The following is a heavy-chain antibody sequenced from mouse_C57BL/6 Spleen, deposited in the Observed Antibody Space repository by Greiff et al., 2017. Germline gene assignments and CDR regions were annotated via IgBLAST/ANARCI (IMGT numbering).Heavy chain of an antibody. CDR3: AEGVYYGSSCYFDV. CDR2: ISYDGSN. D-gene: IGHD1-1*01. J-gene: IGHJ1*03. V-gene: IGHV3-6*01. CDR1: GYSITSGYY. Sequence: DVQLQESGPGLVKPSQSLSLTCSVTGYSITSGYYWNWIRQFPGNKLEWMGYISYDGSNNYNPSLKNRISITRDTSKNQFFLKLNSVTTEDTATYYCAEGVYYGSSCYFDVWGTGTTVTVSS.